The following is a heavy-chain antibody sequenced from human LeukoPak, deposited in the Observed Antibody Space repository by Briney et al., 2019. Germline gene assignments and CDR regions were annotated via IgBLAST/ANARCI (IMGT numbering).Heavy chain of an antibody. CDR2: IKQDGSEK. Sequence: PGGSLRLSCAASGFTFSSYWMSWVRQAPGKGLEWVANIKQDGSEKDFVDSLKGRFTISRDNAKNSLYLQMNSLRAEDTAVYYCARGVDGMDVWGQGTTVTVSS. CDR1: GFTFSSYW. V-gene: IGHV3-7*01. D-gene: IGHD2-15*01. J-gene: IGHJ6*02. CDR3: ARGVDGMDV.